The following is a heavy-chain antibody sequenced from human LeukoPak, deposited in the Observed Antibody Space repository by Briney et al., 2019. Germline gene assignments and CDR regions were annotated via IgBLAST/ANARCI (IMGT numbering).Heavy chain of an antibody. CDR1: GFTFSSYS. CDR2: ISSSSSYI. V-gene: IGHV3-21*01. Sequence: GGSLRLSCAASGFTFSSYSMNWVRQAPGKGLEWVSSISSSSSYIYYADSVKGRFTISRDNAKNSLYLQMNSLRAEDTAVYYCARDRVTMTTVTTTIGWGQGTLVTVSS. J-gene: IGHJ4*02. CDR3: ARDRVTMTTVTTTIG. D-gene: IGHD4-17*01.